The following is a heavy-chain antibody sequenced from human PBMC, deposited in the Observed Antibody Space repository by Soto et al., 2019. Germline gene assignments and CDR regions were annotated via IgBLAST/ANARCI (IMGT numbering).Heavy chain of an antibody. CDR2: ISGSGGST. CDR3: AKDRGDSYGYFYYYYGMDV. Sequence: GSLRLSCAASGFTFSSYAMSWVRQAPGKGLEWVSAISGSGGSTYYADSVKGRFTISRDNSKNTLYLQMNSLRAEDTAVYYCAKDRGDSYGYFYYYYGMDVWGQGTTVTVSS. V-gene: IGHV3-23*01. D-gene: IGHD5-18*01. J-gene: IGHJ6*02. CDR1: GFTFSSYA.